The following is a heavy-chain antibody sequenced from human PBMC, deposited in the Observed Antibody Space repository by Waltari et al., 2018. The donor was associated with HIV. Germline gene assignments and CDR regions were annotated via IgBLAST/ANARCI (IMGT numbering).Heavy chain of an antibody. CDR2: ISRSSSTI. Sequence: EVQLVESGGGLVQPGGSLRLSCAASGFSFCSYSMNWVRQAPGKGLEWVSYISRSSSTIYYADSVKGRFTISRDNVKNSLYLQMNSLRDEDTAVYYCARGKATEAGLDYWGQGTLVTVSS. CDR1: GFSFCSYS. CDR3: ARGKATEAGLDY. J-gene: IGHJ4*02. D-gene: IGHD1-26*01. V-gene: IGHV3-48*02.